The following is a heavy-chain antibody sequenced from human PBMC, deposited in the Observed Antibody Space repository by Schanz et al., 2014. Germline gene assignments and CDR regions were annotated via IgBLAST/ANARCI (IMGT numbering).Heavy chain of an antibody. J-gene: IGHJ4*02. CDR2: LTGSGTTT. V-gene: IGHV3-11*04. D-gene: IGHD6-19*01. Sequence: QVQLVESGGGLVKPGGSLRLSCAASGLTFSDYYMSWIRQAPGKGLEWVSALTGSGTTTYYADSVKGRFTISRDNSKNTLDLQMNSLRAEDTAVYYCAKDLISGWSGFDYWGQGTLVTVSS. CDR1: GLTFSDYY. CDR3: AKDLISGWSGFDY.